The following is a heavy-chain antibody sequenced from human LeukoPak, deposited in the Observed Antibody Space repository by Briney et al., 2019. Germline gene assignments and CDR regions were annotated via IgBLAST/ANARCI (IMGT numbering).Heavy chain of an antibody. CDR3: ARRRSRPHYYMDV. Sequence: SQTLSLTCTVSAGSMNIGTYYWNWIRQPPGKGLEWIGSIYYSGSTYYNPSLKSRVTISVDTSKNQFSLKLSSVTAADTAVYYCARRRSRPHYYMDVWGKGTTVTVSS. V-gene: IGHV4-39*07. CDR1: AGSMNIGTYY. J-gene: IGHJ6*03. D-gene: IGHD4-17*01. CDR2: IYYSGST.